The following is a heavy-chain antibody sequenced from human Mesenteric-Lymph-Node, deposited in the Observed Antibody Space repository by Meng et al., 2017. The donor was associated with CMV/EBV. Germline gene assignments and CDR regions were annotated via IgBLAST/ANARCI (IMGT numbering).Heavy chain of an antibody. V-gene: IGHV3-33*01. D-gene: IGHD1-26*01. CDR1: GFTFSSYG. Sequence: AAFGFTFSSYGMHWVRQAPGKGLEWVAVIWYDGSNKYYADSVKGRFTISRDNSKNTLYLQMNSLRAEDTAVYYCARDFESGSALDYWGQGTLVPSPQ. CDR3: ARDFESGSALDY. CDR2: IWYDGSNK. J-gene: IGHJ4*02.